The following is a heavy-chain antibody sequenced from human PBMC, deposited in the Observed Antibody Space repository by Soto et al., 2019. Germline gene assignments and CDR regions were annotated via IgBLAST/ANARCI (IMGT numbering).Heavy chain of an antibody. CDR3: AKGEQLWDPFDY. CDR2: ISASGYSA. V-gene: IGHV3-23*01. J-gene: IGHJ4*02. D-gene: IGHD6-13*01. CDR1: GLAFSNYA. Sequence: GSLRLSCAASGLAFSNYAMSWVRQAPGKGLEWVSIISASGYSAYYGGAVKGRFTTSRDNSKSTLYLQMNRLRADDTAVYYCAKGEQLWDPFDYWGQGTLVTVSS.